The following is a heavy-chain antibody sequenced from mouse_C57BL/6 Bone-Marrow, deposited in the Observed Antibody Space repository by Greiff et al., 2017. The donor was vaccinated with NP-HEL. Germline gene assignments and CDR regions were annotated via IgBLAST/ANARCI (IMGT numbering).Heavy chain of an antibody. J-gene: IGHJ1*03. CDR2: INPNNGGT. CDR3: ARRIYPWYFDV. V-gene: IGHV1-26*01. D-gene: IGHD2-1*01. Sequence: EVQLQQSGPELVKPGASVKISCKASGYKFTDYYMNWVKQSHGKSLEWIGDINPNNGGTSYNQKFKGKATLTVDKSSSTAYMELRSLTSEDSAVYYCARRIYPWYFDVWGTGTTVTVSS. CDR1: GYKFTDYY.